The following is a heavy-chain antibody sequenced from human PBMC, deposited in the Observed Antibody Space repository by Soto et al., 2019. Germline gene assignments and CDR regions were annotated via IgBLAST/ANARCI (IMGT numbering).Heavy chain of an antibody. D-gene: IGHD6-13*01. CDR1: GDSINNGGYY. Sequence: SETLSLTCTVSGDSINNGGYYWAWIRQHPGKGLEWIGYIYYSGSTHHNPSLKSRDTISLDTSKNQFSLKLSSVTAADTAVYYCARQKAAGSFTYYFDNWGQGTLVTVSS. CDR2: IYYSGST. J-gene: IGHJ4*02. V-gene: IGHV4-31*03. CDR3: ARQKAAGSFTYYFDN.